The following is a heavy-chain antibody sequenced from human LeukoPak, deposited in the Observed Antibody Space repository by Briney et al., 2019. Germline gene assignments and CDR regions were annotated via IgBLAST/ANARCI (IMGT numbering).Heavy chain of an antibody. CDR1: GGSISSYY. V-gene: IGHV4-59*08. J-gene: IGHJ3*01. Sequence: SETLSLTCTVSGGSISSYYWSWIRQPPGKGLEWIGYIYYSGSTNYNPSLKSRVTISVDTSKNQFSLKLTSVTAADMAVYFCARQFLVGSTFHAFDLWGQGTRVTVSS. D-gene: IGHD1-26*01. CDR3: ARQFLVGSTFHAFDL. CDR2: IYYSGST.